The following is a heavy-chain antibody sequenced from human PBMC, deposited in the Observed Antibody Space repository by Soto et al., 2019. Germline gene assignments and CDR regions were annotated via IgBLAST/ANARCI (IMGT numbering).Heavy chain of an antibody. CDR3: ARTAAAGKYYYGVDV. Sequence: PGESLKISCKGSGYSFTSYWIGWVRRMPGKGLEWMGIIYPGDSDTRYSPSFQGQVTISADKSITTAYLQWSSLKASDTAMYYCARTAAAGKYYYGVDVWGQGTTVTVSS. V-gene: IGHV5-51*01. D-gene: IGHD6-13*01. CDR2: IYPGDSDT. CDR1: GYSFTSYW. J-gene: IGHJ6*02.